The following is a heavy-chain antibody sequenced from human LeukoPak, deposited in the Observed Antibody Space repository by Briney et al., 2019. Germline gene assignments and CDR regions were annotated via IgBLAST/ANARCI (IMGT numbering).Heavy chain of an antibody. CDR1: GYTFTGYY. Sequence: GASVKVSCKASGYTFTGYYMHWVRQAPGPGLEWMGWINPNSGGTNYAQKFQGRVTMTRDASISTAYMELSRLRSDDTAVYYCARDQSTTVVTDAFDIWGQGTMVTVSS. D-gene: IGHD4-23*01. CDR3: ARDQSTTVVTDAFDI. V-gene: IGHV1-2*02. J-gene: IGHJ3*02. CDR2: INPNSGGT.